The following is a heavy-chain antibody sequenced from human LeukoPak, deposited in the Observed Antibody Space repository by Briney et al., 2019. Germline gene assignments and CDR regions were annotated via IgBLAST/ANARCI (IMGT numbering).Heavy chain of an antibody. Sequence: GGSLRLSCAASGFSFRNAWMSWVRQAPGKGLEWVGRIRTKTDGETTNYGAPVKGTFTISRDDSKNTLYLQMNSLKTEDTAIYYCTTDRGYSYGSSFYFDNWGQGSLVSVSS. CDR3: TTDRGYSYGSSFYFDN. V-gene: IGHV3-15*01. J-gene: IGHJ4*02. D-gene: IGHD5-18*01. CDR2: IRTKTDGETT. CDR1: GFSFRNAW.